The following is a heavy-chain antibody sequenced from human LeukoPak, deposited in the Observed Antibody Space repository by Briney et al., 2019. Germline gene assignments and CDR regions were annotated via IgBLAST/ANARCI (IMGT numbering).Heavy chain of an antibody. D-gene: IGHD4-17*01. Sequence: GGSLRLSCAASGFTFSSYGMHWVRQAPGKGLEWVAFIRSDGSNKYYADSVKGRFTISRDNAKNTLYLQMNSLRAEDTAVYYCARVEGDSYGDWYFDLWGRGTLVTVSS. CDR2: IRSDGSNK. CDR1: GFTFSSYG. V-gene: IGHV3-30*02. CDR3: ARVEGDSYGDWYFDL. J-gene: IGHJ2*01.